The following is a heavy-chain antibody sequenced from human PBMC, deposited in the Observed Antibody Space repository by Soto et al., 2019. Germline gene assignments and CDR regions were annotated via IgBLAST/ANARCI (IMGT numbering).Heavy chain of an antibody. J-gene: IGHJ6*02. CDR1: GFTFSSYS. CDR3: ARDYLTTSTPYYYYGMDV. CDR2: ISSSSSTI. Sequence: HPGGSLRLSCAASGFTFSSYSMNWVRQAPGKGLEWVSYISSSSSTIYYADSVKGRFTISRDNAKNSLYLQMNSLRDEDTAVYYCARDYLTTSTPYYYYGMDVWGQGTTVTVSS. V-gene: IGHV3-48*02. D-gene: IGHD4-4*01.